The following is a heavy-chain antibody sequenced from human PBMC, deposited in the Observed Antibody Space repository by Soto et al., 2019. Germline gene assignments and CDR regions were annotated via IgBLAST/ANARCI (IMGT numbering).Heavy chain of an antibody. Sequence: QVQLQQWGAGLLKPSETLSLTYAVYGGSFSGYYWSWIRQPPGKGLEWIGEINHSGSTNYNPSLKSRVTISVDTSKNQFSLKLSSVTAADTAVYYCATSTVAYYYYYMDVWGKGTTVTVSS. J-gene: IGHJ6*03. CDR3: ATSTVAYYYYYMDV. CDR2: INHSGST. CDR1: GGSFSGYY. D-gene: IGHD2-15*01. V-gene: IGHV4-34*01.